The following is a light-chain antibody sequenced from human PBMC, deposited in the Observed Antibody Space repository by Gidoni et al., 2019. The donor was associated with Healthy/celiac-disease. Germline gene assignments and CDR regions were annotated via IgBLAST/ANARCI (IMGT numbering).Light chain of an antibody. V-gene: IGLV1-44*01. J-gene: IGLJ3*02. CDR1: RSNIGSTT. CDR3: AAWDDRLNGWV. Sequence: QSVLTQPPSASGTPRQGVTISCSGSRSNIGSTTVNWYQHLPGTAPKLLIYSNNQRPSGVPDRFSGSKAGTSASLAISGLQSEDEADYYGAAWDDRLNGWVFGGGTKLTVL. CDR2: SNN.